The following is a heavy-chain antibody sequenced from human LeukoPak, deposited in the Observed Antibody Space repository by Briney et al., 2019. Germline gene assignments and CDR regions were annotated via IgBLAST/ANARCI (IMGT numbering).Heavy chain of an antibody. D-gene: IGHD6-6*01. V-gene: IGHV1-46*01. J-gene: IGHJ4*02. CDR2: INPTGGST. CDR3: ARTAARRFDY. CDR1: GYTFPSYF. Sequence: ASVKVSCKASGYTFPSYFMHWVRQAPGQGLEWMGIINPTGGSTTYAQKFQGRVTMTRDTSTSTVYMELSSLRSDDTAVYYCARTAARRFDYWGQGTLVSVSS.